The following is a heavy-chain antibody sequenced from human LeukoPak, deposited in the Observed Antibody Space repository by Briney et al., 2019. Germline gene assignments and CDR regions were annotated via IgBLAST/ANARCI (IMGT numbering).Heavy chain of an antibody. V-gene: IGHV1-2*06. CDR1: GYTFTGYY. D-gene: IGHD4-17*01. Sequence: GASVKVSCKASGYTFTGYYMHWVRQAPGQGLEWMGRINPNSGGTNYAQKFQGRVTMTRDTSISTAYMELSRLRSDDTAVYYCARDYGDPVGWFDPWGQGTLVTVSS. CDR3: ARDYGDPVGWFDP. J-gene: IGHJ5*02. CDR2: INPNSGGT.